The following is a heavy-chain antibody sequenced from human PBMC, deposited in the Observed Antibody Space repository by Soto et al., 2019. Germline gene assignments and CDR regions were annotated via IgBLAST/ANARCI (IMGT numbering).Heavy chain of an antibody. CDR1: GGSISSGGYS. V-gene: IGHV4-30-2*01. CDR2: IYYGGST. CDR3: ARETYGDYFGYLDP. J-gene: IGHJ5*02. D-gene: IGHD4-17*01. Sequence: SETLSLTCAVSGGSISSGGYSWSWIRQPPGKGLEWIGYIYYGGSTYYNPSLKSRVTMSVDTSKNQFSLKVSSVTAADTAVYYCARETYGDYFGYLDPWGQGTLVTVS.